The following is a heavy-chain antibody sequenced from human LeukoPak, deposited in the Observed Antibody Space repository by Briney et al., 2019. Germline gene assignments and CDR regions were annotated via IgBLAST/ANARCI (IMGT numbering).Heavy chain of an antibody. CDR2: ISGYNGNT. V-gene: IGHV1-18*01. J-gene: IGHJ4*02. CDR1: GYTFSSYG. CDR3: ARAQVVYDSSLPPTGFDY. Sequence: GASVKVSCKASGYTFSSYGISWVRQAPGQGLEWMGWISGYNGNTNYAQKFQGRVTTTTDTSTSTAYMELRGLRSEDTAVYYCARAQVVYDSSLPPTGFDYWGQGTLVTVSS. D-gene: IGHD3-22*01.